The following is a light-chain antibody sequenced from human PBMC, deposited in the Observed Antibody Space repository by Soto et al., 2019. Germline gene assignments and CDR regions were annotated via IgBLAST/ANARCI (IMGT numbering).Light chain of an antibody. V-gene: IGKV3-11*01. J-gene: IGKJ4*01. CDR2: DAS. CDR3: QQRSNWPPLST. Sequence: EIVSTQSPAALSLSPGERATLSCRASQSVSSYLAWYQQKPGQAPRLLIYDASNRATGIPARFSGSGSGTDFTLTISSLEPEDFAVYYCQQRSNWPPLSTFGGGTKVEIK. CDR1: QSVSSY.